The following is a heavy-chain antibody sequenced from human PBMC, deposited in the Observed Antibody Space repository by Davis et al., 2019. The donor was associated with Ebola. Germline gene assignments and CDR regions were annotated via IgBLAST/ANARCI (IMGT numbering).Heavy chain of an antibody. J-gene: IGHJ3*02. D-gene: IGHD6-19*01. V-gene: IGHV4-61*05. CDR3: ARVAGDFSKLPRAFDI. CDR2: IYYSGST. CDR1: GGSISSSSYY. Sequence: PSETLSLTCTVSGGSISSSSYYWGWIRQPPGKGLEWIGYIYYSGSTNYNPSLKSRVTISVDTSKNQFSLKLSSVTAADTAVYYCARVAGDFSKLPRAFDIWGQGTMVTVSS.